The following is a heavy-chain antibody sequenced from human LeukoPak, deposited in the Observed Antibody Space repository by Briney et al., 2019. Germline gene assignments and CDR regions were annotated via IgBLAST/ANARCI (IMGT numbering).Heavy chain of an antibody. J-gene: IGHJ4*02. Sequence: PGGSLRLSCAASGFTFTNCWMSWVRQAPGEGLELVANIKQDRSEKYYVDSVKGRFTISRDNAKNSLYLQMNSLRAEDTAVYYCAKWGSSGCFDYWGQGTLVTVSS. CDR3: AKWGSSGCFDY. CDR2: IKQDRSEK. V-gene: IGHV3-7*01. D-gene: IGHD6-19*01. CDR1: GFTFTNCW.